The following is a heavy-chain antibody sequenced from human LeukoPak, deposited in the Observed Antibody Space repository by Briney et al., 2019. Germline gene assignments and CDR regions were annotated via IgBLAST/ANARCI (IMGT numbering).Heavy chain of an antibody. CDR2: IYYSGST. Sequence: SETLSLTCTVSGGSISSSSYYWGWIRQPPGKGLEWIGSIYYSGSTYYNPSLKSRVTISVDTSKNQFSLKLSSVTAADTAVYYCARGFPRIAAAGLYYFDYWGQGTLVTVSS. J-gene: IGHJ4*02. V-gene: IGHV4-39*07. CDR3: ARGFPRIAAAGLYYFDY. CDR1: GGSISSSSYY. D-gene: IGHD6-13*01.